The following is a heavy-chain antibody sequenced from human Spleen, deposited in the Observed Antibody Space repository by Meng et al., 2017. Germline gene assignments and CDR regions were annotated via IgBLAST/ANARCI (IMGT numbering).Heavy chain of an antibody. CDR2: IKQDGSEK. V-gene: IGHV3-7*01. Sequence: GESLKISCAASGFTFSSYWMSWVRQAPGKGLEWVANIKQDGSEKYYVDSVKGRFTISRDNAKNSLYLQMNSLRAEDTAVYYCAREVGPGKYSPFDYWGQGTLVTVSS. CDR3: AREVGPGKYSPFDY. CDR1: GFTFSSYW. D-gene: IGHD4-11*01. J-gene: IGHJ4*02.